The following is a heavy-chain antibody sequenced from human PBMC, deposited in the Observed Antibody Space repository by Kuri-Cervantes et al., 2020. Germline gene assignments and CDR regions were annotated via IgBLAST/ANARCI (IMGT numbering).Heavy chain of an antibody. CDR1: GGSINNYY. V-gene: IGHV4-59*12. CDR2: IYYSGST. J-gene: IGHJ3*02. CDR3: ARDFGYGDYGEAFDI. D-gene: IGHD4-17*01. Sequence: SETLSLTCTVSGGSINNYYWNWIRQPPGKGLEWIGSIYYSGSTYYNPSLKSRVTISVDTSKNQFSLKLSSVTAADTAVYYCARDFGYGDYGEAFDIWGQGTMVTVSS.